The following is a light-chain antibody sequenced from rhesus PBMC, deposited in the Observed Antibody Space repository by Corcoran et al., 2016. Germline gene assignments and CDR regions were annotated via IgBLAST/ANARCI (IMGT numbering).Light chain of an antibody. J-gene: IGKJ4*01. Sequence: DIQLTQSPSSLSASVGDRVTITCRASQGISSYLAWYQQKPGKAPKPLIYGASNLQSGVPSRFSGSGSGTDFTLTISSLQPEDFAVYYCQQRNSYPLTFGGGTKVEIK. CDR3: QQRNSYPLT. V-gene: IGKV1-38*01. CDR1: QGISSY. CDR2: GAS.